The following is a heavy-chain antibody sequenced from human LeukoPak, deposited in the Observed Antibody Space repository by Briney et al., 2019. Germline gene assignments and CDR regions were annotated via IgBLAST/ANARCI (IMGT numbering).Heavy chain of an antibody. V-gene: IGHV1-18*01. J-gene: IGHJ4*02. Sequence: ASVKVSCKASGYTFTSYGISWVRQAPGQGLEWMGWISADTGNANYAQKLQGRVTLTTDTSTSTAYMELRSLRSDDTAVYYCATARSRAGMAAIEGFDYWGQGTLVTVSS. CDR3: ATARSRAGMAAIEGFDY. CDR1: GYTFTSYG. D-gene: IGHD5-24*01. CDR2: ISADTGNA.